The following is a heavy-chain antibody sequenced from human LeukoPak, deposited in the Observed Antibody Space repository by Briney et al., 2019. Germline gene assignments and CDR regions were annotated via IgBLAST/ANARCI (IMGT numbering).Heavy chain of an antibody. D-gene: IGHD3-22*01. CDR2: LYTSGTT. CDR1: GDSFSSGNYY. CDR3: VGHASGYSRIDS. J-gene: IGHJ4*02. Sequence: PSQTLSLTCTVSGDSFSSGNYYWSWIRQPDGKGLEWIVRLYTSGTTNYNPSLSSRVTISQDTSKNQFSLKLISVTAADTAVYYCVGHASGYSRIDSWGQGTLVTVSS. V-gene: IGHV4-61*02.